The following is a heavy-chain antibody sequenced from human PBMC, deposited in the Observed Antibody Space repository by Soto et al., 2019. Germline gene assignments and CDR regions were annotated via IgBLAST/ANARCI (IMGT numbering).Heavy chain of an antibody. CDR2: FYYSGSV. V-gene: IGHV4-59*02. Sequence: XTLSLTCNVSGVSVTGYHCNWIRQPPGKTLEWIGFFYYSGSVSYNHSLKGRASISVERSKNQFSLRMTSVTAADTAVYYCARRLNLGSFDHWGQGTLGPVSS. D-gene: IGHD3-10*01. J-gene: IGHJ5*02. CDR1: GVSVTGYH. CDR3: ARRLNLGSFDH.